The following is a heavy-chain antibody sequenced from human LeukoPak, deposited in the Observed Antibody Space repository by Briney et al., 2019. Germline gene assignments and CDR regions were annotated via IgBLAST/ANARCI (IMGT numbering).Heavy chain of an antibody. CDR1: GFTFSSYA. CDR2: ISYDGSNK. CDR3: ARETYYYDSSGYYSPPGD. J-gene: IGHJ4*02. Sequence: GGSLRLSCAASGFTFSSYAMHWVRQAPGKGLEWVTVISYDGSNKYYADSVRGRFTISRDNSKNTLYLQMNSLRAEDAAVYYCARETYYYDSSGYYSPPGDWGQGTLVTVSS. V-gene: IGHV3-30-3*01. D-gene: IGHD3-22*01.